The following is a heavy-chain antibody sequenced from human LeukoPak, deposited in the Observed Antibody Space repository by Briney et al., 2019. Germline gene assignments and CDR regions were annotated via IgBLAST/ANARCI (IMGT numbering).Heavy chain of an antibody. J-gene: IGHJ4*02. CDR1: GGSFSDYY. Sequence: PSETLSLTCSVSGGSFSDYYWSWIRQPPGKGLEWIGEINHSGSTNYNPSLKSRVTISVDTSKNQFSLKLSSVTAADTAVYYCARRRIAVAGGPFDYWGQGTLVTVSS. CDR3: ARRRIAVAGGPFDY. CDR2: INHSGST. V-gene: IGHV4-34*01. D-gene: IGHD6-19*01.